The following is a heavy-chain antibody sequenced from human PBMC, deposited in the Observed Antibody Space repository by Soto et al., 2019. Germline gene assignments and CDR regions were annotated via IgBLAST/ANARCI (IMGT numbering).Heavy chain of an antibody. CDR2: IYHSGST. V-gene: IGHV4-4*02. J-gene: IGHJ2*01. D-gene: IGHD3-16*02. CDR1: GGSISSSNW. Sequence: QVQLQESGPGLVKPSGTLSLTCAVSGGSISSSNWWSWVRQPPGKGLEWIGEIYHSGSTNYNPSPRSRVTISVDKSKNQFTRKLSSVTGADTAVYYWARETYDYVWGSYRYTGYFDLWGRGTLVTVSS. CDR3: ARETYDYVWGSYRYTGYFDL.